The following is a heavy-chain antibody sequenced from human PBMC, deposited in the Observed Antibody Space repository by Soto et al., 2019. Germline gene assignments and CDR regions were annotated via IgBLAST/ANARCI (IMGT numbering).Heavy chain of an antibody. V-gene: IGHV3-23*01. J-gene: IGHJ6*02. CDR2: ISGSGGST. D-gene: IGHD3-22*01. CDR3: AKEGVLSLTVVVINYGMDV. Sequence: GGSLRLSCAASGFTFSSYAMSWVRQAPGKGLEWVSAISGSGGSTYYADSVKGRFTISRDNSKNTLYLQMNSPRAEDTAVYYCAKEGVLSLTVVVINYGMDVWGQGTTVTVSS. CDR1: GFTFSSYA.